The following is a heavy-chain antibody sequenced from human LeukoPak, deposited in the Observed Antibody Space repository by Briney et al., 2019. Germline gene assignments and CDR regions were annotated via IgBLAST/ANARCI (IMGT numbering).Heavy chain of an antibody. D-gene: IGHD2-21*02. V-gene: IGHV4-59*01. CDR3: ARVKAYCGGDCYSRNWFDP. CDR1: GGSISSYY. J-gene: IGHJ5*02. CDR2: IYYSGST. Sequence: SETLSLTCTVSGGSISSYYWSWIRQPPGKGLEWIGYIYYSGSTNYNPSLKSRVTISVDTSKNQFSLKLSSVTAADTAVYYSARVKAYCGGDCYSRNWFDPWGQGTLVTVSS.